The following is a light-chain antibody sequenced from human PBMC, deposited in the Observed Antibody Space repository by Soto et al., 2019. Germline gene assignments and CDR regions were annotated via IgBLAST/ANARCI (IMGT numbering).Light chain of an antibody. CDR2: LGS. CDR1: QSLLHSNGYNY. V-gene: IGKV2-28*01. Sequence: DIVMTQSPLSLPVTPGGPASISCRSSQSLLHSNGYNYLDWYLQKPGQSPQLLIYLGSNRASGVPDRFSGSGSGTDFALKISRVEAEDVGVYYCMQNLQTPFTFGPGTKVDIK. J-gene: IGKJ3*01. CDR3: MQNLQTPFT.